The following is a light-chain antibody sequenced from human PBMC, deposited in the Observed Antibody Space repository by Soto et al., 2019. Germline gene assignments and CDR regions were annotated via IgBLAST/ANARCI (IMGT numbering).Light chain of an antibody. CDR2: GAS. CDR1: QSVSSYY. CDR3: QQYGSSPRT. Sequence: EIVLPQSPGTLSLSPGERATLSCRASQSVSSYYLAWYQQKPGQAPRLLIYGASSRATGIPDRFSGSGSGTDFTLTISRLEPEDFAVYYCQQYGSSPRTFGQGTKVDIK. V-gene: IGKV3-20*01. J-gene: IGKJ1*01.